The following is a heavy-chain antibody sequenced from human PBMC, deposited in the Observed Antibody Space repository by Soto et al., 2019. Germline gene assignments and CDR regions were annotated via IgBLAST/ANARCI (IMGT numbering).Heavy chain of an antibody. CDR1: GGSVNTRSSY. CDR3: ARDQKVDTDLGGYYYYDLDV. Sequence: VQLQESGPGLVKPSETLSLTCTVSGGSVNTRSSYWSWIRQPPGQGLEWIGNIYYSRTTNYNPSLKSRVTISLDTSKNQFSLKVISVTAADTAVYHCARDQKVDTDLGGYYYYDLDVWGPGATVTVS. CDR2: IYYSRTT. D-gene: IGHD5-18*01. V-gene: IGHV4-61*01. J-gene: IGHJ6*02.